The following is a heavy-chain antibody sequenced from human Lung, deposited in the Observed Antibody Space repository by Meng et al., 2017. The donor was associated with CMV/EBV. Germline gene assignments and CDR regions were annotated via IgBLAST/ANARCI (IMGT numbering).Heavy chain of an antibody. J-gene: IGHJ4*02. D-gene: IGHD3-10*01. CDR3: ARVRASGSEDV. V-gene: IGHV4-31*03. CDR1: GASVSSGASY. Sequence: SETLSLTCSVSGASVSSGASYWSWNRQRPGQGLEWVGHIDYSRITYSNPSLNGRLTISVDTSRNQYSLKLRSVTAADTAVYYCARVRASGSEDVWGPGTLVTVSS. CDR2: IDYSRIT.